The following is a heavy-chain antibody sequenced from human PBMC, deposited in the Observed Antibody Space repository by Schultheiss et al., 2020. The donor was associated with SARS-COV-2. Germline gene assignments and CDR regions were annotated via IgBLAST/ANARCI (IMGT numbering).Heavy chain of an antibody. V-gene: IGHV3-21*01. CDR2: ISSSSSYI. J-gene: IGHJ6*02. CDR3: AYGMDV. Sequence: GESLKISCAASGFTFSNYWIHWVRQVPGKGLEWVSSISSSSSYIYYADSVKGRFTISRDNAKNSLFLQMNSLRAEDTAVYYCAYGMDVWGQGTTVTVSS. CDR1: GFTFSNYW.